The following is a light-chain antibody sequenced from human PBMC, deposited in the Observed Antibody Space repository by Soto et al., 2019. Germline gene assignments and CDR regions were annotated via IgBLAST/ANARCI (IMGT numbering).Light chain of an antibody. CDR3: QQYNNWPLT. V-gene: IGKV3D-15*01. CDR1: QSVSSN. J-gene: IGKJ4*01. CDR2: GAS. Sequence: EIVMTQSPATLSVSPGERATLSCRARQSVSSNLAWYQQKPGQAPRLLIYGASTRATGIPARFSGSGSGTAFTLTISSLQSEDFAVYYCQQYNNWPLTFGGGTKVEIK.